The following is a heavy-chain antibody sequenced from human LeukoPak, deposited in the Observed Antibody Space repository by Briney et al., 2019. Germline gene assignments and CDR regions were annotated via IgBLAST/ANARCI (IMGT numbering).Heavy chain of an antibody. CDR3: AKEVRGVIISVGYYYGMDV. V-gene: IGHV3-23*01. CDR2: ISGSGGST. Sequence: PGGSLRLSCAASGFTFSSYAMSWVRQAPGKGLECVSAISGSGGSTYYADSVKGRFTISRDNSKNTLYLQMNSLRAEDTTVYYCAKEVRGVIISVGYYYGMDVWGQGTTVTVSS. J-gene: IGHJ6*02. D-gene: IGHD3-10*01. CDR1: GFTFSSYA.